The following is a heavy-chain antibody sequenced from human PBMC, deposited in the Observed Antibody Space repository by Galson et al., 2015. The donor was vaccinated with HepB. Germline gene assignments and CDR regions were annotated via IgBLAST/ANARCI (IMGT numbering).Heavy chain of an antibody. Sequence: SLRLSCAASGFTFNNYAMSWVRQAPGKGLEWASGISAGGTNTYYADSVKGRFTISRDNSKNTLYLQMNSLRAEDTAIYYCARDDGFYDSSRNYFDYWGQGTLITVSS. V-gene: IGHV3-23*01. CDR2: ISAGGTNT. D-gene: IGHD3-22*01. CDR3: ARDDGFYDSSRNYFDY. CDR1: GFTFNNYA. J-gene: IGHJ4*02.